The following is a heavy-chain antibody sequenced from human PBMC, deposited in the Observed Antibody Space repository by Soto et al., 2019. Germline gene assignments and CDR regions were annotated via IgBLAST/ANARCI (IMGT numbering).Heavy chain of an antibody. CDR2: ISSSSSTI. D-gene: IGHD4-17*01. V-gene: IGHV3-48*01. J-gene: IGHJ2*01. CDR3: ACLTTRHLPFDL. CDR1: GFTFSSYS. Sequence: EVQLVESGGGLVQPGGSLRLSCAASGFTFSSYSMNWVRQAPGKGLEWVSYISSSSSTIYYADSVKGRFTISRDNAKNSLYLQMNSLRAEVTAVYYCACLTTRHLPFDLWGRGTLVTVSS.